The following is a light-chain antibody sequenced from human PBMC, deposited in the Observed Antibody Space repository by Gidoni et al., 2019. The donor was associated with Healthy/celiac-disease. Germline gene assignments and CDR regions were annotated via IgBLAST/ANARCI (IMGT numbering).Light chain of an antibody. Sequence: KASQSVSSSYLAWYQQKPGQAPRLLIYGASSRATGIPDRFSGSGSGTDFTLTISRLEPEYFAVYYCHQGLTFGGGTKVEIK. CDR2: GAS. J-gene: IGKJ4*01. CDR3: HQGLT. CDR1: QSVSSSY. V-gene: IGKV3-20*01.